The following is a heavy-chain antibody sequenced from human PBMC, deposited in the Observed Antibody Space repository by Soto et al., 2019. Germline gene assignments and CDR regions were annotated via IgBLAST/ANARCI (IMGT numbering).Heavy chain of an antibody. CDR3: ARGLTSGNPVPDY. Sequence: EVQLLESGGGLVQPGGSLRLSCAASGFTFSNYAMNWVRQPPGKGLEWVSALSGSGGNTYSAESVQGRFTISRDNSKNTLDLQMNSLRADDTGIYYCARGLTSGNPVPDYWGQGTLVTVSS. CDR2: LSGSGGNT. V-gene: IGHV3-23*01. CDR1: GFTFSNYA. J-gene: IGHJ4*02. D-gene: IGHD2-15*01.